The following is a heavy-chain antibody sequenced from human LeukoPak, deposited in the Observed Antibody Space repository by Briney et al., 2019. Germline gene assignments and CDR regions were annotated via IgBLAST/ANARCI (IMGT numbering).Heavy chain of an antibody. CDR3: SRSMCAEGWRIIDFVF. D-gene: IGHD3-9*01. J-gene: IGHJ1*01. V-gene: IGHV3-72*01. CDR1: GFTFSDHY. Sequence: GGSLRLSCAASGFTFSDHYIDWVRQAPGKGLEWVARTRNKVNSYTTAYAASVTVTFTVSSDDSSYSLYLHLQILKIEDSAGEYCSRSMCAEGWRIIDFVFGGQGPRLSVPS. CDR2: TRNKVNSYTT.